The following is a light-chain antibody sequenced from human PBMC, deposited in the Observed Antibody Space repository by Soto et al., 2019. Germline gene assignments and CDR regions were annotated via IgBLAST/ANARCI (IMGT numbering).Light chain of an antibody. CDR1: QGIGND. Sequence: DIQMTQSPSSLSASVGDRVTITCRASQGIGNDLGWYQQKPGKAPKRLIYATSSLQSGVPSRFSGSGSGTEFNLTISSLQPEDFATYFCLQHNTYPRTFGQGTKVDIK. V-gene: IGKV1-17*01. J-gene: IGKJ1*01. CDR3: LQHNTYPRT. CDR2: ATS.